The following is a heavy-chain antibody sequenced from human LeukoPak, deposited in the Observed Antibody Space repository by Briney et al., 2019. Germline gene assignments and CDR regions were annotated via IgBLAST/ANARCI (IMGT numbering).Heavy chain of an antibody. CDR1: GYTFTGYY. D-gene: IGHD5-18*01. Sequence: ASVKVSCKASGYTFTGYYIHWVRQAPGQGLEWMGWIKPNSGGTNYAQKFQGRVTMTRDTSISTAYMELTRLRSDDTAVYCCARDRIQLWLPNHFDYWGQGTVVTVSS. V-gene: IGHV1-2*02. J-gene: IGHJ4*02. CDR3: ARDRIQLWLPNHFDY. CDR2: IKPNSGGT.